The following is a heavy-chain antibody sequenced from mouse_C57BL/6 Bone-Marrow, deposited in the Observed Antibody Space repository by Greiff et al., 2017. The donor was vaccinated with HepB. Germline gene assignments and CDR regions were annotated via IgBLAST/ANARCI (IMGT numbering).Heavy chain of an antibody. V-gene: IGHV5-12*01. Sequence: DVMLVESGGGLVQPGGSLKLSCAASGFTFSDYYMYWVRQTPEKRLEWVAYISNGGGSTYYPDTVKGRFTISRDNAKNTLYLQMSRLKSEDTAMYYCARRHYGSNWYFDVWGTGTTVTVSS. J-gene: IGHJ1*03. CDR1: GFTFSDYY. D-gene: IGHD1-1*01. CDR2: ISNGGGST. CDR3: ARRHYGSNWYFDV.